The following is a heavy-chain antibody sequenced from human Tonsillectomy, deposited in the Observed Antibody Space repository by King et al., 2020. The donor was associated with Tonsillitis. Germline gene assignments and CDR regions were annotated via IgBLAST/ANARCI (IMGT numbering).Heavy chain of an antibody. CDR1: GFTRRRYA. CDR2: ISVDCGTT. V-gene: IGHV3-23*04. CDR3: AKGEGSSSFPDY. J-gene: IGHJ4*02. Sequence: VQLVESGGGLVQPGGSLSLSFAASGFTRRRYAMSWVRHAPGRGQIWVSSISVDCGTTYNAYSVTGRFTISRDISKNTLFLQMNSLRAEDTAIYYCAKGEGSSSFPDYWGQGTLVSVSS. D-gene: IGHD6-6*01.